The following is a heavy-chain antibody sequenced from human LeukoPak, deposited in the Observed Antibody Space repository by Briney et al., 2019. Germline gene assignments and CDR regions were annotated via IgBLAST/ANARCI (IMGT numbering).Heavy chain of an antibody. J-gene: IGHJ4*02. CDR2: INHSGST. Sequence: SETLSLTCAVYGGSFSGYYWSWIRQPPGKGLECIGEINHSGSTNYNPSLKSRVTISVDTSKNQFSLKLSSVTAADTAVYYCASAALNSSSWCGKEYYFDYWGQGTLVTVSS. D-gene: IGHD6-13*01. V-gene: IGHV4-34*01. CDR3: ASAALNSSSWCGKEYYFDY. CDR1: GGSFSGYY.